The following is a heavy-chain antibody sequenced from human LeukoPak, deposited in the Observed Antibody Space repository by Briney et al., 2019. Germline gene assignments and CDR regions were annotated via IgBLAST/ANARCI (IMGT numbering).Heavy chain of an antibody. V-gene: IGHV1-69*04. J-gene: IGHJ4*02. D-gene: IGHD6-6*01. CDR2: IIPILGVA. CDR1: GGAFSSYT. Sequence: ASVNLSCKASGGAFSSYTISWVRLAPGPGHEWMGRIIPILGVANYAQKFQGRVTITADTSTSTAYRELSSLRSEDTSVYYGARDRSSFSFDYWGRGTLVTVSS. CDR3: ARDRSSFSFDY.